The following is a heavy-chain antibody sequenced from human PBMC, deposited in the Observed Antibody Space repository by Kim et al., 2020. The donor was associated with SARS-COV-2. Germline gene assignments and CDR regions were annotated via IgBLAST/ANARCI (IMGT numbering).Heavy chain of an antibody. CDR1: GGTFSSYA. J-gene: IGHJ2*01. V-gene: IGHV1-69*13. Sequence: SVKVSCKASGGTFSSYAISWVRQAPGQGLEWMGGIIPIFGTANYAQKFQGRVTITADESTSTAYMELSSLRSEDTAVYYCTNTGGGDWYFDLWGRGTLVTVSS. CDR2: IIPIFGTA. D-gene: IGHD3-16*01. CDR3: TNTGGGDWYFDL.